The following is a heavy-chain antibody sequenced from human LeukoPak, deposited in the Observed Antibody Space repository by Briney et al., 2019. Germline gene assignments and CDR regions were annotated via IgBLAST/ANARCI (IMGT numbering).Heavy chain of an antibody. CDR1: GYTFTSYY. V-gene: IGHV1-46*01. J-gene: IGHJ6*02. D-gene: IGHD6-13*01. Sequence: ASVKVSCKASGYTFTSYYMHWVRQAPGQGLEWMGIINPSGGSTGYAQKFQGRVTMTRDTSTSTVYMGLSSLRSEDTAVYYCAREPPHSSLDNYGMDVWGQGTTVTVSS. CDR3: AREPPHSSLDNYGMDV. CDR2: INPSGGST.